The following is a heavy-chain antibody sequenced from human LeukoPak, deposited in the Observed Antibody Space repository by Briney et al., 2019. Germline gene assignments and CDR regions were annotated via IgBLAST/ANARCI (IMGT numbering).Heavy chain of an antibody. CDR2: IYYSGST. D-gene: IGHD4-17*01. J-gene: IGHJ6*03. Sequence: SETLSLTCTVSGGSISSSSYYWGWIRQPPGKGLEWIGSIYYSGSTYYNPSLKSRVTISVDTSKNQFSMKLSSVTAADTAVYYCARGPTVTPYYYYYYYMDVWGKGTTVTVSS. V-gene: IGHV4-39*07. CDR1: GGSISSSSYY. CDR3: ARGPTVTPYYYYYYYMDV.